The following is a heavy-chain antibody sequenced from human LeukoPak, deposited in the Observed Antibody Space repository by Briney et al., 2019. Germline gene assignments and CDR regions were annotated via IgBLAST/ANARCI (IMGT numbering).Heavy chain of an antibody. Sequence: SETLSLTCTVSGGSISSSSYYWGWIRQPPGKGLEWIGSIYYSGSTYYNPSLKSRVTISVDTSKNQFSLKLSSVTAADTAVYYCARHRLGWFGGRTNWFDPWGQGTLVTVSS. D-gene: IGHD3-10*01. V-gene: IGHV4-39*01. CDR1: GGSISSSSYY. CDR3: ARHRLGWFGGRTNWFDP. J-gene: IGHJ5*02. CDR2: IYYSGST.